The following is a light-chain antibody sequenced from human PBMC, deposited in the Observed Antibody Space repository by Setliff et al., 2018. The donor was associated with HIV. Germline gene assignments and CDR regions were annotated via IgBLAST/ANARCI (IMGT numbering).Light chain of an antibody. V-gene: IGKV3-15*01. CDR2: GAS. Sequence: EIVMTQSPATLSVSPGERAILSCRATQSVASNLAWYQQKPGQAPTLLIYGASSRAPGVPARFSGSGSGTDFSLTISSLQSDDLAVYYCQQYNNWPLTFGQGTRLEIK. J-gene: IGKJ5*01. CDR1: QSVASN. CDR3: QQYNNWPLT.